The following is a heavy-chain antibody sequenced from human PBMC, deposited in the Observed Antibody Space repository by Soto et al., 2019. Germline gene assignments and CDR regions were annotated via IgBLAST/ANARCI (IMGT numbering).Heavy chain of an antibody. D-gene: IGHD3-3*01. Sequence: GGSLRLSCAASGFTFSNAWMSWVRQAPGKGLEWVGRIKSKTDGGTTDYAAPVKGRFTISRDDSKNTLYLQMNSLKTEDTAVYYCTTPRNLTIFGVVITDHDAFDIWGQGTMVTVSS. CDR1: GFTFSNAW. CDR3: TTPRNLTIFGVVITDHDAFDI. J-gene: IGHJ3*02. CDR2: IKSKTDGGTT. V-gene: IGHV3-15*01.